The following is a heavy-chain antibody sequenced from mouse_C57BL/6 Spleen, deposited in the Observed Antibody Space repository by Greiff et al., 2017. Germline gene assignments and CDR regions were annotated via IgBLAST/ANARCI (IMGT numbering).Heavy chain of an antibody. CDR3: ARKGSSYDYAMDY. J-gene: IGHJ4*01. CDR2: IDPSDSYT. V-gene: IGHV1-50*01. Sequence: VQLQQSGAELVKPGASVKLSCKASGYTFTSYWMQWVKQRPGQGLEWIGEIDPSDSYTNYNQKFKGKATLTVDTSSSTAYMQLSSLTSEDSAVYYCARKGSSYDYAMDYWGQGTSVTVSS. CDR1: GYTFTSYW. D-gene: IGHD1-1*01.